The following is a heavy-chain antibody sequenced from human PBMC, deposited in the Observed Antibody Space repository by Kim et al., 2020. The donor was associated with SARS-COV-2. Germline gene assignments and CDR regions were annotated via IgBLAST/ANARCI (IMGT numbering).Heavy chain of an antibody. V-gene: IGHV1-8*01. J-gene: IGHJ6*02. Sequence: QKFQARITMTRNTSISTAYMELSSLRSEDTAVYYCARGTGVSNYYYGMDVWGQGTTVTVSS. CDR3: ARGTGVSNYYYGMDV. D-gene: IGHD2-8*01.